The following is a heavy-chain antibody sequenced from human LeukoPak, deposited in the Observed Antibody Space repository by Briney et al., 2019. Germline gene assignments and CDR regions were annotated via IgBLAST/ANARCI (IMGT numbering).Heavy chain of an antibody. CDR1: GFTVSSNY. CDR2: IYSGGNT. J-gene: IGHJ4*02. D-gene: IGHD1-1*01. Sequence: GGSLRHSCAASGFTVSSNYMGWVRQAPGKGLEYVSVIYSGGNTYYAGSVKGRFTISRDNSKNTVYLQMNSLRAEDTAVFYCARLVTTTGRLYFDYWGQGTLVTVSS. CDR3: ARLVTTTGRLYFDY. V-gene: IGHV3-53*01.